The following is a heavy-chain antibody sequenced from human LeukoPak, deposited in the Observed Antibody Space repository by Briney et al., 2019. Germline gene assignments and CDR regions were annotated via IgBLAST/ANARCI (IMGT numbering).Heavy chain of an antibody. Sequence: SETLSLTCAVYGGSFSGYYWSWIRQPPGKGLEWIGEINHSGSTNYNPSLKSRVTISVDTSKNQFSLKLSSVTAADTAVYYCARLYCSSTSCYGDYYYGMGVWGQGTTVTVSS. CDR2: INHSGST. J-gene: IGHJ6*02. CDR1: GGSFSGYY. D-gene: IGHD2-2*01. CDR3: ARLYCSSTSCYGDYYYGMGV. V-gene: IGHV4-34*01.